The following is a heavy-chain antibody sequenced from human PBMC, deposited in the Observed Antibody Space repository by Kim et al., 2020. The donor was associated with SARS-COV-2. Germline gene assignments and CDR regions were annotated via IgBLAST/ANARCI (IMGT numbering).Heavy chain of an antibody. Sequence: ASVKVSCKASGYTFTSYYINWVRQATGQGLEWMGWMNPNSGNTGYSQRFHGRVTMTRNTSISTAYMELSSLKSEDTAVYYCARGPSGVWTSAACPYYFEYWGQGTLVTVSS. CDR3: ARGPSGVWTSAACPYYFEY. D-gene: IGHD2-21*01. J-gene: IGHJ4*02. CDR1: GYTFTSYY. CDR2: MNPNSGNT. V-gene: IGHV1-8*01.